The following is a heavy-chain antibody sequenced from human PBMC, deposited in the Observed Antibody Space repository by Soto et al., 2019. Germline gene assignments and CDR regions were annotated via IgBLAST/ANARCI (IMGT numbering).Heavy chain of an antibody. Sequence: PSETLSLTCTVSGGSISSYYWSWIRQPPGKGLEWIGYIYYSGSTNYNPSLKSRVTISVDTSKNQFSLKLSSVTAADTAVYYCARIFGYSSGWYPAYYFDYWGQGTLVTV. CDR3: ARIFGYSSGWYPAYYFDY. CDR1: GGSISSYY. J-gene: IGHJ4*02. V-gene: IGHV4-59*01. D-gene: IGHD6-19*01. CDR2: IYYSGST.